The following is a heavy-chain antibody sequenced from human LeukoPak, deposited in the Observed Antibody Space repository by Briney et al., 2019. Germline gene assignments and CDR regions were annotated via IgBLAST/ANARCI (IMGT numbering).Heavy chain of an antibody. Sequence: ASVKVSCKASGYTFTSYGISWVRQAPGQGLEWMGWISAYNGNTNYAQKLQGRVTMTTDTSTSTAYMELSSLRSEDTAVYYCASKGGIAAAGRGGLDYWGQGTLVTVSS. J-gene: IGHJ4*02. CDR1: GYTFTSYG. CDR3: ASKGGIAAAGRGGLDY. V-gene: IGHV1-18*01. CDR2: ISAYNGNT. D-gene: IGHD6-13*01.